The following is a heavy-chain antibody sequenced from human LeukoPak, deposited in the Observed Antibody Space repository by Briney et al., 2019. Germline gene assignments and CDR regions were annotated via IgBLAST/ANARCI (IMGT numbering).Heavy chain of an antibody. CDR3: SVSSYRTGGYYYYYGMDV. CDR1: GFTFSSYA. CDR2: ISYDGSNK. D-gene: IGHD6-6*01. V-gene: IGHV3-30*04. Sequence: PGRSLRLSCAASGFTFSSYAMHWVRQAPGKGLEWVAVISYDGSNKYNADSVKGRFTISRANAKNTLYLQMNSLRAEDTAVYYCSVSSYRTGGYYYYYGMDVWGKGTTVTVSS. J-gene: IGHJ6*04.